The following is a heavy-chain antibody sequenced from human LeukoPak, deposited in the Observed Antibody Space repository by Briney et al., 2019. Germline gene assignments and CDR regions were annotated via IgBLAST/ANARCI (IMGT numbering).Heavy chain of an antibody. CDR1: GFTFSSYG. CDR3: AKDDRVVRHLPDFDY. Sequence: GRSLRLSCAASGFTFSSYGMHWVRQAPGKGLEWVAVISYDGSNKYYADSVKGRFTISRDNSKKTLYLQMNSLRAEDTAVYYCAKDDRVVRHLPDFDYWGQGTLVTVSS. D-gene: IGHD2-15*01. J-gene: IGHJ4*02. V-gene: IGHV3-30*18. CDR2: ISYDGSNK.